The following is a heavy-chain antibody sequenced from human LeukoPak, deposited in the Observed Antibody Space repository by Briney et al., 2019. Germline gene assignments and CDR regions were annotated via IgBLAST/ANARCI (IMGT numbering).Heavy chain of an antibody. V-gene: IGHV3-30*09. CDR3: ARDQRLVVAGTSAAY. J-gene: IGHJ4*02. D-gene: IGHD6-19*01. Sequence: PGGSLRLSCAASGFTFSSYAIHWVRQAPGKGLEWVAVISYDESNKYYADSVKGRFAISRDNSKNTLYLQMNSLRAEDTAVYYCARDQRLVVAGTSAAYWGQGTLVTVSS. CDR2: ISYDESNK. CDR1: GFTFSSYA.